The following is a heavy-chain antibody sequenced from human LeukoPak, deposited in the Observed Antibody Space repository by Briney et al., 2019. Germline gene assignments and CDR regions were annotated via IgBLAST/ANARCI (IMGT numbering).Heavy chain of an antibody. CDR3: AKHWGTTVTYFDY. D-gene: IGHD4-11*01. CDR1: GFTFNSYA. Sequence: GGSLRLSCAASGFTFNSYAMSWVRQAPGKGLEWVSTISGSSFTTFDAGSVKGRFTISRDNSKNTLYLQMSSLRAEDTAVYYCAKHWGTTVTYFDYWGQGALVTVSS. V-gene: IGHV3-23*01. J-gene: IGHJ4*02. CDR2: ISGSSFTT.